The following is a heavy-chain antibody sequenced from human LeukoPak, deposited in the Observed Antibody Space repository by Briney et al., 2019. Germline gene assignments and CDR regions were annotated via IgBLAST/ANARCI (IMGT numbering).Heavy chain of an antibody. V-gene: IGHV4-59*01. Sequence: SETLSLTCTVSGGSISSYYWSWIRQPPGKGLEWIGYIYYSGCTNYNPSLKSRVTISVDTSKNQFSLKLSSVTAADTAVYYCARQNLRGWHMVPFDPWGQGTLVTVSS. CDR1: GGSISSYY. D-gene: IGHD3-10*01. CDR3: ARQNLRGWHMVPFDP. J-gene: IGHJ5*02. CDR2: IYYSGCT.